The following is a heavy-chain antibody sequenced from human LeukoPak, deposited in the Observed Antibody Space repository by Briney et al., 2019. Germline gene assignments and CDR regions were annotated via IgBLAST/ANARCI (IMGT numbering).Heavy chain of an antibody. D-gene: IGHD2-15*01. CDR2: ISSSSSYI. V-gene: IGHV3-21*01. CDR3: ARGAKYCSGDSCYYYYYYMDV. Sequence: GGSLRLSCAASGFTFSSYSMNWVRQAPGKGLEWVSSISSSSSYIYYADSVKGRFTISRDNAKNSLYLQMNSLRAEDTAVYYCARGAKYCSGDSCYYYYYYMDVWGKGTTVTVSS. J-gene: IGHJ6*03. CDR1: GFTFSSYS.